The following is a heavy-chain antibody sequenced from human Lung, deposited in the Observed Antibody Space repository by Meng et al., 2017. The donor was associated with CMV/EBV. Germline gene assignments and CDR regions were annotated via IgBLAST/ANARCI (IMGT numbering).Heavy chain of an antibody. Sequence: SLKISCAASGFTFDDHAMHWVRQAPGTGLEWVSGISWNSGSIVYADSVRGRFPISRDNAKNSLYLQMNSLRPEDTALYYCAKDMKMGWGGWFAYFDDWGQGXLVTVSS. J-gene: IGHJ4*02. V-gene: IGHV3-9*01. D-gene: IGHD2-15*01. CDR2: ISWNSGSI. CDR1: GFTFDDHA. CDR3: AKDMKMGWGGWFAYFDD.